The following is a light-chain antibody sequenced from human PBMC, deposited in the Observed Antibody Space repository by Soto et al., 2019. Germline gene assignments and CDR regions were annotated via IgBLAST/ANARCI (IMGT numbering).Light chain of an antibody. V-gene: IGLV1-44*01. Sequence: QSVLTQPPSASGTPGQRVTISCSGSSSNIGSNTVNWYQQLPGTAPKLLIYSNNHRPSGVPGRFSGSKSGTSASLAISGLQSEDEADYYCAAWDDSLNGWVFGGGTQLTVL. CDR3: AAWDDSLNGWV. CDR2: SNN. J-gene: IGLJ7*01. CDR1: SSNIGSNT.